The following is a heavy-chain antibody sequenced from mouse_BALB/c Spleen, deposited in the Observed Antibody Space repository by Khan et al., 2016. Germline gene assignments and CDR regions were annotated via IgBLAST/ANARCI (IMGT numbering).Heavy chain of an antibody. V-gene: IGHV14-1*02. CDR3: ARGYDGFAY. D-gene: IGHD2-2*01. J-gene: IGHJ3*01. Sequence: VQWQQSGADFVRPGALVKLFCKASGFNINDCSIHWVKQRPEQGLEWIGWIDPEYGNTIYVMKFQDKASIIVYTSSNIAYLQLSSLTSDDTAVYYCARGYDGFAYWGPGTLVTVSA. CDR2: IDPEYGNT. CDR1: GFNINDCS.